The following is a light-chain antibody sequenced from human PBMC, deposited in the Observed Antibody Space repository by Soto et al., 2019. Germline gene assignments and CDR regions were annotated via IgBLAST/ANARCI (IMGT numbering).Light chain of an antibody. CDR3: LQDYNFPYT. J-gene: IGKJ2*01. Sequence: EIVLTQSPGTLSLSPGERATLSCGASQSVTSNYLAWYQQKPGQAPRLLIFGASIRVKGIPDRFIGSGSGTDFTLTISSLQPEDFATYYCLQDYNFPYTFGQGTKLEIK. V-gene: IGKV3-20*01. CDR1: QSVTSNY. CDR2: GAS.